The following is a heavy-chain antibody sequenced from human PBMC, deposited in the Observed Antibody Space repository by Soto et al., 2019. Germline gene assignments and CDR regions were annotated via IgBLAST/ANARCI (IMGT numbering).Heavy chain of an antibody. V-gene: IGHV1-2*04. CDR2: INPNSGGT. J-gene: IGHJ6*02. D-gene: IGHD2-21*02. CDR1: GYTFTSYD. CDR3: ARGSKVTEYYYYGMDV. Sequence: ASVKVSCKASGYTFTSYDINWVRQATGQGLEWMGWINPNSGGTNYAQKFQGWVTMTRDTSISTAYMELSRLRSDDTAVYYCARGSKVTEYYYYGMDVWGQGTTVTVSS.